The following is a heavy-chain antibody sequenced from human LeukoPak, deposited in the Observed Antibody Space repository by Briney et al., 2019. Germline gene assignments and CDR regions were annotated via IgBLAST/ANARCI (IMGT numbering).Heavy chain of an antibody. Sequence: GGSLRLSCAPSGFTFSSYYMHWVRQAPGKGLEWVAFGRYDGSNKNYADSVQGRFTISRDNSKNTLYLHMTSLRAEDTAVYYCAENLGTFDYWGQGALVTVSS. J-gene: IGHJ4*02. CDR3: AENLGTFDY. CDR2: GRYDGSNK. CDR1: GFTFSSYY. V-gene: IGHV3-30*02.